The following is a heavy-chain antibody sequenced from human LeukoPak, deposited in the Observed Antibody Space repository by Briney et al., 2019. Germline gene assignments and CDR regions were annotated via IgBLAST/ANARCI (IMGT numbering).Heavy chain of an antibody. CDR2: IPYDGSNK. D-gene: IGHD3-22*01. CDR1: GFTFSIYG. CDR3: ATYYYDSSGSPFDY. Sequence: GGALRLSCAASGFTFSIYGMHWVRQAPGKGLEWVAVIPYDGSNKYYADSMKGRFTISRDNSKNTLYLQMNSLRAEDTAVYYCATYYYDSSGSPFDYWGQGTLVTVSS. J-gene: IGHJ4*02. V-gene: IGHV3-30*03.